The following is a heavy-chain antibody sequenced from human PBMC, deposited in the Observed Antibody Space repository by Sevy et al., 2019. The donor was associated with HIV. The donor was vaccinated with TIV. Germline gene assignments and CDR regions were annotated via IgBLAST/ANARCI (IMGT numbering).Heavy chain of an antibody. CDR1: GFTFSSYA. CDR2: ISYDGSNK. Sequence: GGSLRLSCAASGFTFSSYAMHWVRQAPGKGLEWVAVISYDGSNKYYADSVKGRFTISRDNSRNTLYKQMNSLRAEDRAVYYGARDGARQGVVVAASWFDPWGQGTLVTVSS. J-gene: IGHJ5*02. CDR3: ARDGARQGVVVAASWFDP. V-gene: IGHV3-30-3*01. D-gene: IGHD2-15*01.